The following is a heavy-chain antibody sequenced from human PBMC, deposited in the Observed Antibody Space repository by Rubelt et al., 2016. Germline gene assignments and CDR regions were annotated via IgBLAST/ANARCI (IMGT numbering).Heavy chain of an antibody. Sequence: QVQLVQSGTEVKKSGASVKVSCKTSGYTFTDYGISWVRQAPGQGLEWVGWFTAYNGDTHYAQKLRGRVTITTDTSTNTAYMGLGSVRSDDTAVYYCARGWGDYWGQGTLVTVSS. CDR2: FTAYNGDT. CDR3: ARGWGDY. D-gene: IGHD7-27*01. J-gene: IGHJ4*02. CDR1: GYTFTDYG. V-gene: IGHV1-18*01.